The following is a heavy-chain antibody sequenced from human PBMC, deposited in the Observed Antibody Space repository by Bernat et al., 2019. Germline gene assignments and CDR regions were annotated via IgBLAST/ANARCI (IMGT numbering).Heavy chain of an antibody. CDR2: ISSSSSYI. CDR3: AIDVAFIVGATSRTGY. Sequence: EVQLVESGGGLVQPGGSLRLSCAASGFTFSSYEMNWVRQAPGKGLEWVSSISSSSSYIYYADSVKGRFTISRDNAKNSLYLQMNSLRAEDTAVYYCAIDVAFIVGATSRTGYWGQGTLVTVSS. D-gene: IGHD1-26*01. J-gene: IGHJ4*02. V-gene: IGHV3-48*03. CDR1: GFTFSSYE.